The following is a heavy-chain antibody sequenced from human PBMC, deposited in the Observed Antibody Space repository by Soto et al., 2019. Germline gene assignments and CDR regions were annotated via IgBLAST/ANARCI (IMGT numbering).Heavy chain of an antibody. CDR3: ARERGYYDSSGYYYPFDY. Sequence: ASETLSLTCAVYGGSFSGYYWSWIRQPPGKGLEWIGEINHSGSTNYNPSLKSRVTISVDTSKNQFSLKLSSVTAADTAVYYCARERGYYDSSGYYYPFDYWGQGTLVTAPQ. CDR2: INHSGST. J-gene: IGHJ4*02. V-gene: IGHV4-34*01. CDR1: GGSFSGYY. D-gene: IGHD3-22*01.